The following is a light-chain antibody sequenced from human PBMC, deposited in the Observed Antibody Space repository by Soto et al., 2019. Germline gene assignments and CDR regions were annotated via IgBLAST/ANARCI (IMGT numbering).Light chain of an antibody. CDR2: EVT. CDR3: SSYAASNNFYFV. J-gene: IGLJ3*02. Sequence: QSALTQPPSASGSPGQSVTISCTGTSSAVGGYNYVSWYQQYPGRAPKLMIYEVTKRPSGVPDRFSGSKSGNTASLTVSGLQAEDEADYSCSSYAASNNFYFVFGGGTKLTVL. V-gene: IGLV2-8*01. CDR1: SSAVGGYNY.